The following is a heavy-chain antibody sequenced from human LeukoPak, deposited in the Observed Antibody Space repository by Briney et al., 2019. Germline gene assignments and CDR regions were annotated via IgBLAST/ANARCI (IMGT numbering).Heavy chain of an antibody. D-gene: IGHD2-15*01. J-gene: IGHJ3*02. Sequence: SETLSLTCTVSGGSISSYYWSWVRQPPGKGLEWIGYIYYSGSTNYNPSLKSRVTISVDTSKNQFSLKLSSVTAADTAVYYCARQCCSGGSCYPDAFDIWGQGTMVTVSS. V-gene: IGHV4-59*01. CDR3: ARQCCSGGSCYPDAFDI. CDR1: GGSISSYY. CDR2: IYYSGST.